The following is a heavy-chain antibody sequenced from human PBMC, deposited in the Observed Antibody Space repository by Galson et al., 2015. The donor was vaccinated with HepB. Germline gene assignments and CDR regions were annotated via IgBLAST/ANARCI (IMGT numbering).Heavy chain of an antibody. CDR1: GDSINYYY. CDR3: AREKYYDFWGGRYSLDS. Sequence: ETLSLTCTVSGDSINYYYWSWIRQPARKGLEWIGRIYNTGTTNYNPSLKSRVTMSLDTSTNQFSLRLTSVTAADTALYYCAREKYYDFWGGRYSLDSWGQGTLVTVSS. D-gene: IGHD3-3*01. CDR2: IYNTGTT. V-gene: IGHV4-4*07. J-gene: IGHJ4*02.